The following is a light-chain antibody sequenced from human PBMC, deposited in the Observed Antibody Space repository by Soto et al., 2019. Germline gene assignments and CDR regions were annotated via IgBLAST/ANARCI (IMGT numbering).Light chain of an antibody. CDR3: CSYAGSSFYV. CDR1: SSDVGNYNL. J-gene: IGLJ1*01. V-gene: IGLV2-23*01. Sequence: QSALTQPASVSGSPGQSITISCTGTSSDVGNYNLVSWYQQHPGKAPKLMIYEGTKRPSGVSNRFSGSKSGNTASLTISGLQAEDEADYYCCSYAGSSFYVFGTGTKLTLL. CDR2: EGT.